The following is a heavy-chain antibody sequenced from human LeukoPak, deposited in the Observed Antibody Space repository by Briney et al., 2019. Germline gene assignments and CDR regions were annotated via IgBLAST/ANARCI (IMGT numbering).Heavy chain of an antibody. D-gene: IGHD5-12*01. V-gene: IGHV4-4*07. J-gene: IGHJ4*02. CDR1: GGSISSYY. Sequence: SETLSLTCTVSGGSISSYYWSWIRQPAGKGLEWIGRIYTSGSTNYNPSLKSRVTMSVDTSKNQFSLKLSSVTAADTAVYYCARDRGYSGYDLADYYFDYWGQGTLVAVSS. CDR2: IYTSGST. CDR3: ARDRGYSGYDLADYYFDY.